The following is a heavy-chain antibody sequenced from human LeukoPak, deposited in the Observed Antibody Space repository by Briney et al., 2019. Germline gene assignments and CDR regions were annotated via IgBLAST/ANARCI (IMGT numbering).Heavy chain of an antibody. CDR3: ARGYRDYPYYFDN. CDR1: GGSIGSDTFS. V-gene: IGHV4-30-2*01. CDR2: IFHTGST. D-gene: IGHD4-17*01. Sequence: PSETLSLTCTVSGGSIGSDTFSYNWIRQPPGKGLEWIGYIFHTGSTYYSPSLKSRVTIAVDRPKNQFSLKLSSVTAADTAVYYCARGYRDYPYYFDNWGQGTLVTVSS. J-gene: IGHJ4*02.